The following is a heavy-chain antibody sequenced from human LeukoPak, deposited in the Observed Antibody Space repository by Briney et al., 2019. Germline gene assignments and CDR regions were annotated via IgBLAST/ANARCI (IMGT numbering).Heavy chain of an antibody. CDR2: INHSGST. CDR3: ARPRRAFDI. Sequence: SETLSLTCAVYGGSFSGYYWSWIRHPPGKGLEWIGEINHSGSTNYNPSLKSRVTISVDTSKNQFSLKLSSVTAADTAVYYCARPRRAFDIWGQGTMVTVSS. J-gene: IGHJ3*02. V-gene: IGHV4-34*01. CDR1: GGSFSGYY.